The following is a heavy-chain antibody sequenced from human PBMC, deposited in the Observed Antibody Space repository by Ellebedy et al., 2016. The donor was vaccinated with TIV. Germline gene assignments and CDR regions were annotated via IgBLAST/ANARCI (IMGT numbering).Heavy chain of an antibody. CDR1: EFTFSNHW. V-gene: IGHV3-74*03. CDR2: INSDGSST. J-gene: IGHJ4*02. Sequence: GESLKISCAASEFTFSNHWMHWVRQAPGKGLVWVSRINSDGSSTTYADSVKGRFTISRDNAKNTVYLQMNSLRLEDTAVYYCATERSGSYYNYWGQGTLVTVSS. CDR3: ATERSGSYYNY. D-gene: IGHD1-26*01.